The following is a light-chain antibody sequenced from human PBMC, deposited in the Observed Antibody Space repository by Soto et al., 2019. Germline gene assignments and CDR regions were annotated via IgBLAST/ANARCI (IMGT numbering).Light chain of an antibody. V-gene: IGLV2-14*01. CDR2: EVS. CDR3: SSYTTTSSFEV. J-gene: IGLJ3*02. CDR1: SSDVGGYNY. Sequence: QLVLTQPPSASGSPGQSVAISCTGTSSDVGGYNYVSWYQQHPGKAPKLMIYEVSNRPSGVSIRFSGSKSGNTASLTISGLQTDDEADYYCSSYTTTSSFEVFGGGTKLTVL.